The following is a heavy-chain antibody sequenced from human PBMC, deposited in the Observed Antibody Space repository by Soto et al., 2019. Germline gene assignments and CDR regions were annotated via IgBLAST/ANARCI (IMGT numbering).Heavy chain of an antibody. V-gene: IGHV3-30*03. CDR2: ISYDGSNK. CDR3: ARGVGGSVLNWFDP. J-gene: IGHJ5*02. CDR1: GFTVSSYG. Sequence: GGSLRLSCAASGFTVSSYGMHWVRQAPGKGLEWVAVISYDGSNKYYADSVKGRFTISRDNSKNTLYLQMNSLRAEDTAVYYCARGVGGSVLNWFDPWGQGTLVTVSS. D-gene: IGHD6-19*01.